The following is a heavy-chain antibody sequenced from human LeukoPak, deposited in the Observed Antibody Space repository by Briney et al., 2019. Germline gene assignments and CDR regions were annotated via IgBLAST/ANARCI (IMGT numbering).Heavy chain of an antibody. V-gene: IGHV1-18*01. Sequence: ASVKVSCKASGYTFTSYGISWVRQAPGQGLEWMGWISAYNGNTNYEQKLQGRVTMTTDTSTSTAYMELRSLRSDDTAVYYCARVRPTRLGYCSSTSCYRYDYWGQGTLVTVSS. CDR2: ISAYNGNT. CDR1: GYTFTSYG. CDR3: ARVRPTRLGYCSSTSCYRYDY. J-gene: IGHJ4*02. D-gene: IGHD2-2*01.